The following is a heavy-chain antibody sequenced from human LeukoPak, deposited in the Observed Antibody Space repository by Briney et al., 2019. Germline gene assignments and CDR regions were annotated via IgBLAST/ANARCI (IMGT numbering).Heavy chain of an antibody. J-gene: IGHJ4*02. D-gene: IGHD1-26*01. CDR1: GFTFSSYS. CDR2: ISSNGDNT. CDR3: ASRTSIGYYEV. V-gene: IGHV3-64*01. Sequence: GGSQRLSCAASGFTFSSYSMHWVRQAPGKGLEYVSAISSNGDNTYYASSVKGRFTISRDNSRNTLHLQMGSVTPEDMGVYYCASRTSIGYYEVWGQGTLVTVSS.